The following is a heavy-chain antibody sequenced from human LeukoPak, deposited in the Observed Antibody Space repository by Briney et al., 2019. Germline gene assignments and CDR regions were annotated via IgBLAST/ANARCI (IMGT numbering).Heavy chain of an antibody. J-gene: IGHJ4*02. Sequence: RPGGSLRLSCAASGFTFSSYEMNWVRQAPGKGLEWVSYISSSGRTQYYADSVKGRFTISRDNAKNSLYLQMNSLRVEDTAAYYCARDQTQIWFGEGLWYFDYWGQGTLVTVSS. CDR2: ISSSGRTQ. CDR1: GFTFSSYE. CDR3: ARDQTQIWFGEGLWYFDY. V-gene: IGHV3-48*03. D-gene: IGHD3-10*01.